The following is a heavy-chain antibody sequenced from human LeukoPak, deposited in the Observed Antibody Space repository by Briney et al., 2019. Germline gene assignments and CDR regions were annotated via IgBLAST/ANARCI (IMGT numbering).Heavy chain of an antibody. J-gene: IGHJ5*02. CDR2: INPNSGGT. CDR3: ARESDCYGSGSSLNWFDP. V-gene: IGHV1-2*02. D-gene: IGHD3-10*01. CDR1: GYTFTGYY. Sequence: ASVKVSCKASGYTFTGYYMHWVRQAPGQGLEWMGWINPNSGGTNYAQKFQGRVTMTRDTSISTAYMELSSLRSEDTAVYYCARESDCYGSGSSLNWFDPWGQGTLVTVSS.